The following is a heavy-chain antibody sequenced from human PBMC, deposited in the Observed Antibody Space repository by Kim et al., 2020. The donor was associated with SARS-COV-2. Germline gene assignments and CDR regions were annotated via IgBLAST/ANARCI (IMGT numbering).Heavy chain of an antibody. V-gene: IGHV3-7*03. CDR1: GFTFSSYW. CDR2: IKQDGSEK. J-gene: IGHJ5*02. Sequence: GGSLRLSCAASGFTFSSYWMSWVRQAPGKGLEWVANIKQDGSEKYYVDSVKGRFTISRDNAKNSLYLQMNSLRAEDTAVYYCARAGYSSGWYGSWFDPWGQGTLVTVSS. D-gene: IGHD6-19*01. CDR3: ARAGYSSGWYGSWFDP.